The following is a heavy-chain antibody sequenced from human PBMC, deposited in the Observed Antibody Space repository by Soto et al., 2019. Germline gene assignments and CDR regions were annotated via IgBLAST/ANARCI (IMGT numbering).Heavy chain of an antibody. J-gene: IGHJ6*02. Sequence: SETLSLTCSVSGGSISSNIYYWGWIRQPPGKGLEWIGSIYYSGRTYYNASLMSRVTMSVDTSKNQFSLKLSSLTAADTAVYYCARHPTASTHGMDVWVQGTPVTVSS. CDR1: GGSISSNIYY. CDR3: ARHPTASTHGMDV. CDR2: IYYSGRT. D-gene: IGHD6-6*01. V-gene: IGHV4-39*01.